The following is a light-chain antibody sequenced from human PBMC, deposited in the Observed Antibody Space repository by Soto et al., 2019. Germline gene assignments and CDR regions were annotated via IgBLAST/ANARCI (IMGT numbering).Light chain of an antibody. CDR3: ASYAGRDTYV. Sequence: QSVLTQPPSASGSPGQSVTISCTGTSSDVGGYNFVSWFQQYPGKAPKLIIFEVTKRLSEVPDRFSGSKSGNTASLTVSGLRTEDEADYYCASYAGRDTYVFGTGTKVTVL. V-gene: IGLV2-8*01. CDR1: SSDVGGYNF. J-gene: IGLJ1*01. CDR2: EVT.